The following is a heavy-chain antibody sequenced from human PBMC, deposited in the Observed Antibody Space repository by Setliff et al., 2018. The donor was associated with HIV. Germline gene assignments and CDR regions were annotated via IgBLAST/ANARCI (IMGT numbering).Heavy chain of an antibody. CDR3: ARNPSIGYYYDSSGSYFDY. CDR2: IYYSGST. CDR1: GYSISSGYY. D-gene: IGHD3-22*01. J-gene: IGHJ4*02. V-gene: IGHV4-38-2*01. Sequence: SETLSLTCVVSGYSISSGYYWGWIRQPPGKGLEWIGSIYYSGSTYYNPSLKSRVTISEDTSKNQFSLKLSSVTAADTAVYYCARNPSIGYYYDSSGSYFDYWGQGTLVTVSS.